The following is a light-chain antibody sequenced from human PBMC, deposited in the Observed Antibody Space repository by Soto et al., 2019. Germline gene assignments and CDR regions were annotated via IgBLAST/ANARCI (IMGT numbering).Light chain of an antibody. CDR1: QSVSSN. V-gene: IGKV3-15*01. Sequence: EIVMTQSPATLSVSPGERATLSCRASQSVSSNLAWYQQKPGQAPRLLIYGASSGATGLPARFSASGSGTEFTLTISSLQSEDFAVYYCHQYNNWPPHTFGQGTKLEI. J-gene: IGKJ2*01. CDR3: HQYNNWPPHT. CDR2: GAS.